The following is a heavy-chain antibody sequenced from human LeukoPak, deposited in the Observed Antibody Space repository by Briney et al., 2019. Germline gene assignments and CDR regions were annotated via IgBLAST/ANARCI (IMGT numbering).Heavy chain of an antibody. Sequence: ASVKVSCQASGYTFTSYGISWVRQAPGQGLEWMGWISAYNGNTNYAQKLQGRVTMTTDTSTSTAYMELRSLRSDDTAVYYCARGQTYDILTGYYFAPPDYWGQGTLVTVSS. D-gene: IGHD3-9*01. CDR3: ARGQTYDILTGYYFAPPDY. J-gene: IGHJ4*02. CDR2: ISAYNGNT. V-gene: IGHV1-18*01. CDR1: GYTFTSYG.